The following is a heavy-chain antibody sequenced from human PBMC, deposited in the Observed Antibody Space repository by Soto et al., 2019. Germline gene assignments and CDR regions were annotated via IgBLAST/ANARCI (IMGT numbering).Heavy chain of an antibody. Sequence: QVQLVQSGAEVKKPGSSVKVSCTASGGTFSSYAISWVRQAPGQGLEWMGGIIPIFGTANYAQKFQGRVTITADNSTSTAYMELSSLRSEDTAVDYGASLVDTAMVTGYFDYWGQGTLVTVSS. CDR3: ASLVDTAMVTGYFDY. V-gene: IGHV1-69*06. CDR1: GGTFSSYA. D-gene: IGHD5-18*01. J-gene: IGHJ4*02. CDR2: IIPIFGTA.